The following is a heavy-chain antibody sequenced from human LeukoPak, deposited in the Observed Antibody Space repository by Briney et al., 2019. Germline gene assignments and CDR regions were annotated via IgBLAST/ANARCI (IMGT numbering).Heavy chain of an antibody. CDR1: GFTFDDYA. Sequence: PGRSLRLSCAASGFTFDDYAMHWVGQAPGKGLKWVSGISWNSGSIGYADSVKGRFTISRDNAKNSLYLQMNRLRAEDTALYYCAKDSRGATGGFDYWGQGTLVTVSS. J-gene: IGHJ4*02. CDR2: ISWNSGSI. V-gene: IGHV3-9*01. D-gene: IGHD1-26*01. CDR3: AKDSRGATGGFDY.